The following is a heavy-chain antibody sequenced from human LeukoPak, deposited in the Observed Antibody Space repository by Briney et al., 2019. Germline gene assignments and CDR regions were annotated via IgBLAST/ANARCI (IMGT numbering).Heavy chain of an antibody. Sequence: SETLSLTCTVSGGSISNYYWSWLRQPPGKGLEWIGYIYFSGTTNINPSLKSRVTVSVDMSKNQFSLKLSSVTAADTAVYYCAREDTAMVPFDYYYYGMDVWGQGTTVTVSS. J-gene: IGHJ6*02. V-gene: IGHV4-59*01. D-gene: IGHD5-18*01. CDR2: IYFSGTT. CDR3: AREDTAMVPFDYYYYGMDV. CDR1: GGSISNYY.